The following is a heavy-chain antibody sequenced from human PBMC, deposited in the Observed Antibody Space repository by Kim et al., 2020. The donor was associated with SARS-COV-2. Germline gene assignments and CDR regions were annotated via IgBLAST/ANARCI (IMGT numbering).Heavy chain of an antibody. CDR3: VMGGSASCWFDY. V-gene: IGHV3-23*01. CDR1: GFTFRSYT. D-gene: IGHD2-15*01. J-gene: IGHJ4*02. CDR2: LSSGGGTT. Sequence: GGSLRLSCAASGFTFRSYTMNWVRQAPGKGLEWVSTLSSGGGTTYYADSVKGRFTISRDNSKNTMFLQMNSLRAEDTAIYYCVMGGSASCWFDYWGPGT.